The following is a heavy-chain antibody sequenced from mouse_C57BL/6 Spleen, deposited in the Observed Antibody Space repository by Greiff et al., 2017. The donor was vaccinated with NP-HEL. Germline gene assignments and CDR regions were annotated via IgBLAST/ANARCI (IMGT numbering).Heavy chain of an antibody. J-gene: IGHJ4*01. CDR2: INPNNGGT. Sequence: EVQLQQSGPELVKPGASVKISCKASGYTFTDYYMNWVKQSHGKSLEWIGDINPNNGGTSYNQKFKGKATLTVDKSSSTAYMELRSLTSEDSAVYYCAPSRMDYWGQGTSVTVSS. CDR3: APSRMDY. V-gene: IGHV1-26*01. CDR1: GYTFTDYY.